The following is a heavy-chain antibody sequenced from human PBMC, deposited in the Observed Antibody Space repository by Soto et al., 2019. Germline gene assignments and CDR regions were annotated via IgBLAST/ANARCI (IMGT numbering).Heavy chain of an antibody. Sequence: SVKVSCKPSGGTFSSSAIFWVRQAPGQGLECLGSIIPMSGRTTYAQKFQGTVTINADKPTSTVFIELSSLNSEDTAVYYCATIASAGTREYFQHWGQGTLVTVSS. V-gene: IGHV1-69*04. CDR3: ATIASAGTREYFQH. CDR2: IIPMSGRT. CDR1: GGTFSSSA. J-gene: IGHJ1*01. D-gene: IGHD6-13*01.